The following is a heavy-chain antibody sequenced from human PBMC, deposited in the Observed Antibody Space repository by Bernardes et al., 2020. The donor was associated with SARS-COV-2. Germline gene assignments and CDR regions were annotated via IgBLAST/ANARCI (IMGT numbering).Heavy chain of an antibody. D-gene: IGHD1-26*01. CDR1: GYSFTGYY. CDR3: AAVTWSQRDGFDI. CDR2: IHPNTGDT. J-gene: IGHJ3*02. Sequence: ASLKVSCKASGYSFTGYYMHWVRQAPGQGLEWMGWIHPNTGDTNYAQNFQGRVTMTRDTSTSTAYMELTRLMSDDTAVYYCAAVTWSQRDGFDIWGQGTMVTVSS. V-gene: IGHV1-2*02.